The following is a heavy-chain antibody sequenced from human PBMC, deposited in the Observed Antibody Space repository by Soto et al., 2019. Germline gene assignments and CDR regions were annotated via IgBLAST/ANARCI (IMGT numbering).Heavy chain of an antibody. CDR1: GGSFSGYY. Sequence: QVQLQQWGAGLLKPSETLSLTCAVYGGSFSGYYWSWIRQPPGKGLEWIGEINHSGSTNYNPSLKSRVTISVDTSKNQFSLKLSYVTAADAAVYYCARSLRATVTLNWFDPWGQGTLVTVSS. CDR3: ARSLRATVTLNWFDP. D-gene: IGHD4-17*01. CDR2: INHSGST. V-gene: IGHV4-34*01. J-gene: IGHJ5*02.